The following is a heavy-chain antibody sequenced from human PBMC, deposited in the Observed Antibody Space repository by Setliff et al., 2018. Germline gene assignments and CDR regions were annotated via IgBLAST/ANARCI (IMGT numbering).Heavy chain of an antibody. V-gene: IGHV1-2*02. Sequence: GASVKVSCKASGYTFTGYYMHWIRQAPGQGLEWVGWINPNSGVTNYAQKFQGRVTMTRDTSISTAYMELSSLRSEDTAVYYCARGPDYYDSSGHRGFDYWGQGTLVTVSS. CDR1: GYTFTGYY. J-gene: IGHJ4*02. D-gene: IGHD3-22*01. CDR3: ARGPDYYDSSGHRGFDY. CDR2: INPNSGVT.